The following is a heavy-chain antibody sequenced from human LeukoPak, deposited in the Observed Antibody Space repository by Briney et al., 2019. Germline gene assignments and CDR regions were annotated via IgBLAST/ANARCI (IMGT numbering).Heavy chain of an antibody. D-gene: IGHD3-3*01. J-gene: IGHJ4*02. Sequence: SETLSLTCTVSGGSISSHYWSWIRQPAGKGLEWIGRIYTSGSTNYNPSLKSRVTMSVDTSKNQFSLKLSSVTAADTAVYYCAREVGSNYDFWSGYSLRGTFDYWGQGTLVTVSS. V-gene: IGHV4-4*07. CDR2: IYTSGST. CDR3: AREVGSNYDFWSGYSLRGTFDY. CDR1: GGSISSHY.